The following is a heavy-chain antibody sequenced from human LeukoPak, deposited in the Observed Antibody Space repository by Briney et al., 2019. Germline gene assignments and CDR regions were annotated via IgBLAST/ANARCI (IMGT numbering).Heavy chain of an antibody. CDR2: IYYSGST. J-gene: IGHJ6*03. CDR3: ARTASMVAPRTTSLQDYYYMDV. V-gene: IGHV4-39*01. Sequence: PSETLSLTCTFSGGSISSSSYYWGWIRQPPGKGLEWIGSIYYSGSTYYNPSLKSRVTISVDTSKNQFSLKLSSVTAADTAVYYCARTASMVAPRTTSLQDYYYMDVWGKGTTVTVSS. CDR1: GGSISSSSYY. D-gene: IGHD2-15*01.